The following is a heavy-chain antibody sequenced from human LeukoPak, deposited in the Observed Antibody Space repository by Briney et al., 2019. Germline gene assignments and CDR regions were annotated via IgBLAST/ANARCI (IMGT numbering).Heavy chain of an antibody. Sequence: GGSLRLSCAASGFTVSSNYMSWVRQAPGKGLEWVSVIYSGGSTYYADSVKGRFTISRDNSKNTLYLQMNSLRAEDTAVYYCARDLHYGDYVSQYYNYYGTDVWGQGTTVTVSS. CDR1: GFTVSSNY. CDR2: IYSGGST. V-gene: IGHV3-66*01. J-gene: IGHJ6*02. D-gene: IGHD4-17*01. CDR3: ARDLHYGDYVSQYYNYYGTDV.